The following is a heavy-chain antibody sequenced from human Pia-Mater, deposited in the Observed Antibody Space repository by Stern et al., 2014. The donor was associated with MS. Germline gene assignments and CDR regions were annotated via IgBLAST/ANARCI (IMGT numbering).Heavy chain of an antibody. V-gene: IGHV3-23*04. D-gene: IGHD3-16*01. Sequence: EMQLVESGGGLVQPGGSLRLSCVASGFTFSSSMMTWVRQAPGKGLEWVSVITGSGTYYADSVKGRFTVSRDTSKNTVYLQMNGLRVEDAALYYCARGWGESWGQGALVTVSS. CDR1: GFTFSSSM. CDR3: ARGWGES. CDR2: ITGSGT. J-gene: IGHJ5*02.